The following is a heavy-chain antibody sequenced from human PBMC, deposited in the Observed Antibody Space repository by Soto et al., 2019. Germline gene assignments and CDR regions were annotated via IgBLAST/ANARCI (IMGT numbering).Heavy chain of an antibody. D-gene: IGHD3-3*01. Sequence: QVQLVESGGGVVQPGRSLRLSCAASGFTFSSYGMHWVRQAPGKGLEWVAVIWYDGSNKYYADSVKGRFTISRDNSKNTLYLQMNSLRAEDTAVYYCAGDQLRFLSGWFDPWGQGTLVTVSS. CDR1: GFTFSSYG. V-gene: IGHV3-33*01. J-gene: IGHJ5*02. CDR3: AGDQLRFLSGWFDP. CDR2: IWYDGSNK.